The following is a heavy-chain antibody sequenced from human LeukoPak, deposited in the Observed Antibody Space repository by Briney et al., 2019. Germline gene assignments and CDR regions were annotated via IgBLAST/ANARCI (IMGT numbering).Heavy chain of an antibody. D-gene: IGHD5-18*01. Sequence: GGSLRLSCAASGFTFSSYSMNWVRQAPGKGLEWVSYISSSGSTIYYADSVKGRFTISRDNAKNSLYLQMNSLRAEDTAVYYCAKDNTAMVIREAFDIWGQGTMVTVSS. CDR3: AKDNTAMVIREAFDI. V-gene: IGHV3-48*04. J-gene: IGHJ3*02. CDR2: ISSSGSTI. CDR1: GFTFSSYS.